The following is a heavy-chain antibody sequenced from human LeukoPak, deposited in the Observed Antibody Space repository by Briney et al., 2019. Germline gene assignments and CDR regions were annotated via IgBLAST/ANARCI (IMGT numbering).Heavy chain of an antibody. CDR3: ARVDANTWYGKIDY. CDR2: LNPNSGGT. V-gene: IGHV1-2*02. Sequence: ASVKVSCKASGYTFTAHHIHWVRQDPGQGLEWMGWLNPNSGGTNYAQKFQGRVTMTRDTSINTAYMELNSLRSDDTAVYYCARVDANTWYGKIDYWGQGTLVTVSS. CDR1: GYTFTAHH. J-gene: IGHJ4*02. D-gene: IGHD6-13*01.